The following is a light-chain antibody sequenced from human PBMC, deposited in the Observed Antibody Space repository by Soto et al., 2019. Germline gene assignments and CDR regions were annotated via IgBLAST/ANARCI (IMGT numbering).Light chain of an antibody. CDR2: GIS. CDR1: QSVTNSF. V-gene: IGKV3-20*01. J-gene: IGKJ2*01. CDR3: QQYSTLPHT. Sequence: ENVLTQSPGTLSLSPGERATLSCRATQSVTNSFFAWYQQKPGQAPRLLIYGISSRATGIPDRLSGSGSGTDFNLTISRLEPEDFVVYYCQQYSTLPHTFGQGTKVDIK.